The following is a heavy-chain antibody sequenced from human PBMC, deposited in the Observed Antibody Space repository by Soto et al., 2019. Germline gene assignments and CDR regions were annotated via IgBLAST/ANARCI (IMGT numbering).Heavy chain of an antibody. J-gene: IGHJ6*03. CDR2: INHSGST. D-gene: IGHD2-2*01. CDR1: GGSFSGYY. V-gene: IGHV4-34*01. CDR3: AGGVRYCSSTSCYFTAPRYYYYYMDV. Sequence: SQTLSLTCAVYGGSFSGYYWSWIRQPPGKGLEWIGEINHSGSTNYNPSLKSRVTISVDTSKNQFSLKLGSVTAADTAVYYCAGGVRYCSSTSCYFTAPRYYYYYMDVWGKGTTVTVSS.